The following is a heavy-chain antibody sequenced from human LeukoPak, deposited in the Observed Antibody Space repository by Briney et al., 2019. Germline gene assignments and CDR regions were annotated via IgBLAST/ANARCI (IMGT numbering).Heavy chain of an antibody. CDR3: ARSPRFLEWLSFVQGHDY. Sequence: SETLSLTCAVYGGSFSGYYWSWIRQPPGKGLEWIGEINHSGSTNYNPSLKSRVTISVDTSKNQFSLKLSSVTAADTAVYYCARSPRFLEWLSFVQGHDYWGQGTLVTVSS. D-gene: IGHD3-3*01. V-gene: IGHV4-34*01. J-gene: IGHJ4*02. CDR1: GGSFSGYY. CDR2: INHSGST.